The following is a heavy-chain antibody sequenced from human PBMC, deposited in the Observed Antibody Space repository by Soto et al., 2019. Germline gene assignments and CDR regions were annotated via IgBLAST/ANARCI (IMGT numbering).Heavy chain of an antibody. CDR3: ARGTPTPTAMDSYYFDY. J-gene: IGHJ4*02. D-gene: IGHD5-18*01. CDR1: GGSFSGYY. CDR2: INHSGST. V-gene: IGHV4-34*01. Sequence: SETLSLTCAVYGGSFSGYYWSWIRQPPGKGLEWIGEINHSGSTNYNPSLKSRVTISVDTSKNQFSLKLSSVTAADTAVYYCARGTPTPTAMDSYYFDYWGQGTLVIVSS.